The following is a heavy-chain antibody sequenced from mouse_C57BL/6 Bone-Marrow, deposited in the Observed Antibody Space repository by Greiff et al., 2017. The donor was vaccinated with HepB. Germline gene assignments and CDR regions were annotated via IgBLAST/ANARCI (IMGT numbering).Heavy chain of an antibody. V-gene: IGHV1-80*01. D-gene: IGHD1-1*01. CDR1: GYSFSSYW. CDR2: IYPGDGDT. CDR3: ARSFYYGSSYHY. Sequence: QVQLQQSGAELVKPGASVKISCKASGYSFSSYWMNWVKQRPGKGLEWIGQIYPGDGDTTYNGKFKGKATLTADKSSSTAYMQLSSLTSEDSAVYFCARSFYYGSSYHYWGQGTTLTVSS. J-gene: IGHJ2*01.